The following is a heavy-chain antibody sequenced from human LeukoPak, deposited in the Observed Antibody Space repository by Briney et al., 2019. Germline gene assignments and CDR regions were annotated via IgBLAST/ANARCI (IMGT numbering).Heavy chain of an antibody. CDR2: ISWNSRSI. J-gene: IGHJ4*02. Sequence: PGGSLRLFCAASGFTFGDYAMHWVRQAPGKGLEWVSGISWNSRSIGYADSVKGRFTISRDNAKNSLYLQMNSLRAEDTALNYCAKALYPGIAVAGGYYFDYWGQGTLVTVSS. V-gene: IGHV3-9*01. D-gene: IGHD6-13*01. CDR1: GFTFGDYA. CDR3: AKALYPGIAVAGGYYFDY.